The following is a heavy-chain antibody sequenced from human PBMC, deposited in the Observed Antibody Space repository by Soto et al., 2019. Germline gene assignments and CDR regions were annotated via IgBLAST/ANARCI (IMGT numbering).Heavy chain of an antibody. D-gene: IGHD3-16*01. CDR1: GFTVSTKS. CDR3: ARDPWAADY. V-gene: IGHV3-66*01. J-gene: IGHJ4*02. CDR2: IYSGGST. Sequence: EVQLVESGGGLVQPGGSLRLSCAASGFTVSTKSMSWVRQAPGKGLEWVSVIYSGGSTFYADSVRGRFTISRDNSKNTVNRQMNSLRDEDTAVYYCARDPWAADYWGQGTLVTVSS.